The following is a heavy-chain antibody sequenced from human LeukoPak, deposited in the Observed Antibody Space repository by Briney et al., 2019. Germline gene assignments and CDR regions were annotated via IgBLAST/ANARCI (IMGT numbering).Heavy chain of an antibody. CDR1: GVIFNNYG. CDR2: ISNDGGGT. D-gene: IGHD3-22*01. Sequence: GGSLRLSCAASGVIFNNYGLIWVRHAPGKGLEWVSAISNDGGGTNYADFVKGRFTISRDNSKNTLFLQMNSLRAEDTALYYCAKGSSGYFVDLWGQGTLVTVSS. CDR3: AKGSSGYFVDL. V-gene: IGHV3-23*01. J-gene: IGHJ5*02.